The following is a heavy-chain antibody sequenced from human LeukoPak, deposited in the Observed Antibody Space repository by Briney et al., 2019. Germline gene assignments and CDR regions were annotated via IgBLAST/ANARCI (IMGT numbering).Heavy chain of an antibody. Sequence: GASVKVSCKASGYTFTSYDINWVRQATGQRLEWMGWINAGNGNTKYSQKFQGRVTITRDTSASTAYMELSSLRSEDTAVYYCARGHSSSWYLDWGQGTLVTVSS. CDR3: ARGHSSSWYLD. J-gene: IGHJ4*02. V-gene: IGHV1-3*01. CDR2: INAGNGNT. CDR1: GYTFTSYD. D-gene: IGHD6-13*01.